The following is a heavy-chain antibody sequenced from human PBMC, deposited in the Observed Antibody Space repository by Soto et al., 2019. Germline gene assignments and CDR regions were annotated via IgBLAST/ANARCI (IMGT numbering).Heavy chain of an antibody. Sequence: QVQLVQSGAEVKKPGASVKVSCKASGYSFTSYGISWVRQAPGQGLEWMGWISGKNGNPKYEQKLQGRVTMTTDTSTSTADMELRSLRSDDTAVYYCVRIGIFGVVIRPYYMDVWGKGTTVTVSS. V-gene: IGHV1-18*01. CDR1: GYSFTSYG. D-gene: IGHD3-3*01. CDR2: ISGKNGNP. CDR3: VRIGIFGVVIRPYYMDV. J-gene: IGHJ6*03.